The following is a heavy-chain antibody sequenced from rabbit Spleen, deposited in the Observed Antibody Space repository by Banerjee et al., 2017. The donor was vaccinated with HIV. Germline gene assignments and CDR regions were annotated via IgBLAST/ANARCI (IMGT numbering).Heavy chain of an antibody. D-gene: IGHD8-1*01. CDR1: GFPFSNKAV. Sequence: EQLEESGGGLFQPGGSLALTCKASGFPFSNKAVMCWVRQAPGKGLEWIACINAATAKPVYATWAKGRFTISRTSSTTVTLRMTSLTAADRATYFCARDTGSSFSSYGMNLWGPGTLVTVS. J-gene: IGHJ6*01. CDR3: ARDTGSSFSSYGMNL. CDR2: INAATAKP. V-gene: IGHV1S45*01.